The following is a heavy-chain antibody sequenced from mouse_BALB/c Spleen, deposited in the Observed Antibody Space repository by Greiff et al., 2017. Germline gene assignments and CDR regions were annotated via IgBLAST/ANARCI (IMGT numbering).Heavy chain of an antibody. D-gene: IGHD2-1*01. V-gene: IGHV1-4*01. CDR3: ARSRGYYGNYGAMDD. Sequence: VKLMESGAELARPGASVKMSCKASGYTFTSYTMHWVKQRPGQGLEWIGYINPSSGYTNYNQKFKDKATLTADKSSSTAYMQLSSLTSEDSAVYYCARSRGYYGNYGAMDDWGQGTSVTVSS. CDR2: INPSSGYT. CDR1: GYTFTSYT. J-gene: IGHJ4*01.